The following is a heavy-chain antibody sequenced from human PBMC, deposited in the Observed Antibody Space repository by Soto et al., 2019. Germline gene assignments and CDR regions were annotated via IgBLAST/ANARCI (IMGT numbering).Heavy chain of an antibody. D-gene: IGHD2-8*01. CDR1: GAALSSGGYF. Sequence: KPSETLSLTCTVSGAALSSGGYFYTWLRQPPGKELESLGYIYYSGGTNYNPSIKSRVTISLDKSKRQFPLRLISVTAADTAVYYCTREQSDEYYFDPWGQGTLVTVSS. V-gene: IGHV4-61*08. J-gene: IGHJ5*02. CDR2: IYYSGGT. CDR3: TREQSDEYYFDP.